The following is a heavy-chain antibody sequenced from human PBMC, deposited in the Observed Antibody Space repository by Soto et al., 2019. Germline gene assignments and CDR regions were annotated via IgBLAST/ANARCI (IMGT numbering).Heavy chain of an antibody. D-gene: IGHD6-19*01. CDR1: GFTFSSYS. CDR2: ISSSSSYI. J-gene: IGHJ5*02. Sequence: EVQLVESGGGLVKPGGSLRLSCAASGFTFSSYSINWVRQAPGKGLEWVSSISSSSSYIYYADSVKGRFTISRDNAKNSLYLQMNSLRVEDTAVYYCARTCSSGWYEGWFDPWGQGALVTVSS. CDR3: ARTCSSGWYEGWFDP. V-gene: IGHV3-21*01.